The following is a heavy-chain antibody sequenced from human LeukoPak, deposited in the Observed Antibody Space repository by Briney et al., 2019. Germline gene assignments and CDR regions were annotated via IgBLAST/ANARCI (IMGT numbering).Heavy chain of an antibody. V-gene: IGHV3-49*03. D-gene: IGHD1-1*01. Sequence: GGSLRLSCAASGFTFSSYAMTWFRQAPGKGPEWVGFIRSKTFGETTEYAASVKGRFTISRDDSKSIAYLQMNSLKTEDTAVYYCTRSITLNAYWGQGTLVTVSS. J-gene: IGHJ4*02. CDR2: IRSKTFGETT. CDR1: GFTFSSYA. CDR3: TRSITLNAY.